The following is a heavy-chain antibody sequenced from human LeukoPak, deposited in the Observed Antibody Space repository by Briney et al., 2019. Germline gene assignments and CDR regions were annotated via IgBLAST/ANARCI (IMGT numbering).Heavy chain of an antibody. CDR3: ARPHYYDSSGYYYEGGAFDL. CDR1: GVSIFTYY. J-gene: IGHJ3*01. Sequence: PSETLSLTCTVSGVSIFTYYWTWIRQPPGKGLEWIGSINYSGRTNFNPSLESRVTLSIDASKNQFSLKLTAVTAADTAVYYCARPHYYDSSGYYYEGGAFDLWGQGTMVTVSS. V-gene: IGHV4-59*08. CDR2: INYSGRT. D-gene: IGHD3-22*01.